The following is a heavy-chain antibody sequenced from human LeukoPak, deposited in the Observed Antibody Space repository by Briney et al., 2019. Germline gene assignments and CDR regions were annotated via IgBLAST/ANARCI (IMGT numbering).Heavy chain of an antibody. V-gene: IGHV4-34*01. J-gene: IGHJ6*03. CDR2: INHSGST. D-gene: IGHD4-17*01. CDR1: GGSFSGYY. CDR3: ARVNDGDRYYYYYYMDV. Sequence: ASETLSLTCAVYGGSFSGYYWSWIRQPPGKGLEWIGEINHSGSTNYNPSLKSRVTISVDTSKNQFPLKLSSVTAADTAVYYCARVNDGDRYYYYYYMDVWGKGTTVTVSS.